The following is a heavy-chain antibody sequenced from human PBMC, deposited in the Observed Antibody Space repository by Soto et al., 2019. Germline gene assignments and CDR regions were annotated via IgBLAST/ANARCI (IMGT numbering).Heavy chain of an antibody. J-gene: IGHJ4*02. V-gene: IGHV1-69*13. D-gene: IGHD3-9*01. Sequence: SVKVSCKASGGTFSSYAISWVRQAPGQGLEWMGGIIPIFGTANYAQKFQGRVTITADASTSTAYMELSSLRSEDTAVYYCARDRDPIYYDILTGYYPPDYWGQGTLVTVSS. CDR2: IIPIFGTA. CDR3: ARDRDPIYYDILTGYYPPDY. CDR1: GGTFSSYA.